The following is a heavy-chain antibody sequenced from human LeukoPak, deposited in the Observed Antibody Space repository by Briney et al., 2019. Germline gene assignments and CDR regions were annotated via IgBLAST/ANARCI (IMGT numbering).Heavy chain of an antibody. J-gene: IGHJ5*02. D-gene: IGHD2-2*01. Sequence: KGGESLKISCKGSGYTFTKYWIGWVRQMPDKGLEWMGIIFPGDSDVTYSQSFQGQVTISADKSINVAYLQWSSLKASDTAIYYCVVRGSRYCSSTSCYFSSWGQGTLVTVSS. CDR2: IFPGDSDV. CDR1: GYTFTKYW. V-gene: IGHV5-51*01. CDR3: VVRGSRYCSSTSCYFSS.